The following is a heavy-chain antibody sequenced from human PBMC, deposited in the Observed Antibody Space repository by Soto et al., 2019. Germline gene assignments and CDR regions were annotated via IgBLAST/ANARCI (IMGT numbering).Heavy chain of an antibody. CDR2: INHSGST. CDR3: ARGVSHYLNYYYMDV. CDR1: GASFSVYY. J-gene: IGHJ6*03. V-gene: IGHV4-34*01. Sequence: PSETLSLTCAVFGASFSVYYWSWIRQPPGKGLEWIGEINHSGSTDYNPSLKSRVTISVDTSKNQFSLKLSSVTAADTAVYYCARGVSHYLNYYYMDVWGKGTTVTVSS. D-gene: IGHD4-4*01.